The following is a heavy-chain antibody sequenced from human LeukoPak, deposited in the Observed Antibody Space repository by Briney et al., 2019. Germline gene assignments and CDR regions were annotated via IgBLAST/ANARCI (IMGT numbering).Heavy chain of an antibody. Sequence: SGGSLRLSWAASGFTFASYAMSWVRQAPGKGLGWVSVIYRGGSTYYADSVKGRFTISRDNSKNTLYLQMNSLRAEATAVYYCARHSSSWYGFDYWGQGTLVTVSS. V-gene: IGHV3-53*01. CDR3: ARHSSSWYGFDY. CDR2: IYRGGST. D-gene: IGHD6-13*01. CDR1: GFTFASYA. J-gene: IGHJ4*02.